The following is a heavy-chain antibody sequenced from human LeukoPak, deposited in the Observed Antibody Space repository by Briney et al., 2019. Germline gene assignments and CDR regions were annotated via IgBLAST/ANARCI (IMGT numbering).Heavy chain of an antibody. CDR1: GFTFSSYW. CDR3: AKDPASNPNWFDP. J-gene: IGHJ5*02. V-gene: IGHV3-7*01. CDR2: IKKDGSEK. Sequence: HPGGSLRLSCAASGFTFSSYWMNWVRQAPGKGLEWVANIKKDGSEKYYVDSVKGRFAISRDNAKTSLYLQMNSLRAEDTAVYYCAKDPASNPNWFDPWGQGTLVTVSS. D-gene: IGHD6-13*01.